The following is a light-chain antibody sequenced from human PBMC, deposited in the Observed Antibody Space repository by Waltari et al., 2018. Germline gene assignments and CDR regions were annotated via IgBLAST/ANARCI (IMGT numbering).Light chain of an antibody. J-gene: IGKJ4*01. V-gene: IGKV1-12*01. CDR2: GTS. Sequence: IQMTQSPSSVSASVGDRVTVTCRASQGINSWLAWYQQKPGRAPKLLIYGTSSLQSGVPSRFSGSGSGTDFTLTISSLQPDDFATYYCQQAASFPLTFGGGTKVEIK. CDR1: QGINSW. CDR3: QQAASFPLT.